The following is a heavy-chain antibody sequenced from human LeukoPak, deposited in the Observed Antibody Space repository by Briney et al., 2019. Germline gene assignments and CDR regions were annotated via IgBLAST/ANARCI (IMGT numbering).Heavy chain of an antibody. V-gene: IGHV3-53*01. CDR3: ARGVDVGAFDI. CDR2: IYSGGST. J-gene: IGHJ3*02. CDR1: GFTVSSNY. Sequence: GGSLRLSCAASGFTVSSNYMSWVRQAPGKGLEWVSVIYSGGSTYYAGSVKGRFTISRDNSKIALYLQMTSLRAEDTAVYYCARGVDVGAFDIWGQGTMVTVSS. D-gene: IGHD1-26*01.